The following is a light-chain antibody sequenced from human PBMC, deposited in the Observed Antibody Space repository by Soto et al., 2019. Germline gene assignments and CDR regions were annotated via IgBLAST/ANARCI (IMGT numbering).Light chain of an antibody. CDR1: SSDVGGYNY. V-gene: IGLV2-14*03. CDR3: SSYTGSSTLDV. CDR2: DVS. J-gene: IGLJ1*01. Sequence: QSALTQPASVSGSPGQSITISCTGTSSDVGGYNYVSWYQQHPGKAPKLMIYDVSNRPSGVSNRFSGSKSGNTASLTISGLQAEDEADYYCSSYTGSSTLDVFGTGTK.